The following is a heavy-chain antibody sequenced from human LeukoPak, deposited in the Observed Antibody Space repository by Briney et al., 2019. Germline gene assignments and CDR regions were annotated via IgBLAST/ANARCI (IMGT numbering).Heavy chain of an antibody. D-gene: IGHD6-13*01. J-gene: IGHJ6*02. CDR3: ARVEQQLVPGYYYGMDV. CDR1: GFSFSSYA. V-gene: IGHV3-23*01. CDR2: IYGSGAST. Sequence: PGGSLRLSCAASGFSFSSYAMRWVRQAPGKGLEWVSTIYGSGASTYYADSVKGRFTISRDNAKNSLYLQMNSLRAEDTAVYYCARVEQQLVPGYYYGMDVWGQGTTVTVSS.